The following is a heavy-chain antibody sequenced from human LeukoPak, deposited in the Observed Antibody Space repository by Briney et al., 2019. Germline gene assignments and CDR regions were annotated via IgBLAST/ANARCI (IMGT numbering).Heavy chain of an antibody. V-gene: IGHV3-11*01. CDR2: ISSSGSTI. CDR3: ASTTADERRDDY. D-gene: IGHD4-17*01. Sequence: GGSLRLSCAASGFTFSDYYMSWLRQAPGKGLEWVSYISSSGSTIYYADSVKGRFTISRDNAKNSLYLQMNSLRAEDTAVYYCASTTADERRDDYWGQGTLVTVSS. CDR1: GFTFSDYY. J-gene: IGHJ4*02.